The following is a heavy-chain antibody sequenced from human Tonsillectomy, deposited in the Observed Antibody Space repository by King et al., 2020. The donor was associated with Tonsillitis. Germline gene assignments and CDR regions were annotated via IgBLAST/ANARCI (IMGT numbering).Heavy chain of an antibody. CDR1: GFSLNIAGVG. Sequence: TLKESGPTLVKPTQTLTLTCTFSGFSLNIAGVGVGWIRQPPGKALEWLAFISWDGAKRYSPSLKNRLTITKDTSKSQVVLTMTHMDPVDTGTYFCAHGWERPMAFSYWGQGTLVTVSS. CDR3: AHGWERPMAFSY. J-gene: IGHJ1*01. D-gene: IGHD1-26*01. V-gene: IGHV2-5*02. CDR2: ISWDGAK.